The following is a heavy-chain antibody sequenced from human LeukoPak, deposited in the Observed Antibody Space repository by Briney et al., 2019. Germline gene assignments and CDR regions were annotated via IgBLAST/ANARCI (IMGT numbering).Heavy chain of an antibody. J-gene: IGHJ4*02. Sequence: SVKVSCKASGGTFSSYAISRVRQAPGQGLEWMGGIIPIFGTANYAQKFQGRVTITTDESTSTAYMELSSLRSEDTAVYYRASTHDYGGRTYDYWGQGTLVTVSS. CDR2: IIPIFGTA. V-gene: IGHV1-69*05. D-gene: IGHD4/OR15-4a*01. CDR3: ASTHDYGGRTYDY. CDR1: GGTFSSYA.